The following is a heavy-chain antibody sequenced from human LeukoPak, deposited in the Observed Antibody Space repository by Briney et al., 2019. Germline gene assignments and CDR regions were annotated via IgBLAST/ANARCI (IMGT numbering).Heavy chain of an antibody. CDR3: ARGAVPAAIVLYSDY. J-gene: IGHJ4*02. CDR1: GYSISSGYY. D-gene: IGHD2-2*01. V-gene: IGHV4-38-2*01. Sequence: SEALSLTCAVSGYSISSGYYWGWIRQPPGKGLEWIGSIYHSGSTYYNPSLKSRVTISVDTSKNQFSLKLSSVTAADTAVYYCARGAVPAAIVLYSDYCGQGTLVTVSS. CDR2: IYHSGST.